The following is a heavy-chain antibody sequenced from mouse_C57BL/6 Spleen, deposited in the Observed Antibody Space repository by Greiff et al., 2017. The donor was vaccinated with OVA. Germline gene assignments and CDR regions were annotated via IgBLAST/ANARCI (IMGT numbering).Heavy chain of an antibody. V-gene: IGHV5-4*01. CDR1: GFTFSSYA. Sequence: VQLQQSGGGLVKPGGSLKLSCAASGFTFSSYAMSWVRQTPEKRLEWVATISDGGSYTYYPDNVKGRFTISRDNAKNNLYLQMSHLKSEDTAMYYCARDVYYGSSYEYFDYWGQGTTLTVSS. CDR2: ISDGGSYT. D-gene: IGHD1-1*01. CDR3: ARDVYYGSSYEYFDY. J-gene: IGHJ2*01.